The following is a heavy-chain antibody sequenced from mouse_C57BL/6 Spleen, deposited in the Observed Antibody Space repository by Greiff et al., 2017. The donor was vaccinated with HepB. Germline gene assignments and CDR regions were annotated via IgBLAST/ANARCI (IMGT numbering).Heavy chain of an antibody. CDR1: GYAFTNYL. CDR3: ARGLSYAMDY. D-gene: IGHD1-1*02. CDR2: INPGSGGT. J-gene: IGHJ4*01. V-gene: IGHV1-54*01. Sequence: QVQLKQSGAELVRPGTSVKVSCKASGYAFTNYLIEWVKQRPGQGLEWIGVINPGSGGTNYNEKFKGKATLTADKSSSTAYMQLSSLTSEDSAVYFCARGLSYAMDYWGQGTSVTVSS.